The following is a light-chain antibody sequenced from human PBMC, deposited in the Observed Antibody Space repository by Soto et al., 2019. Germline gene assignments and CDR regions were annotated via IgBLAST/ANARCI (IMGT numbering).Light chain of an antibody. CDR2: DAS. J-gene: IGKJ4*01. V-gene: IGKV3-11*01. CDR3: QQRSNWPPLT. Sequence: EIVLTQSPATLSLSPGERATLSCRASQSVSSYLAWYQQKPGQAPRLLIYDASNRATGIPTRISGSGSGTDLTITISSPEPEDLAVYYCQQRSNWPPLTFGGGTKVEIK. CDR1: QSVSSY.